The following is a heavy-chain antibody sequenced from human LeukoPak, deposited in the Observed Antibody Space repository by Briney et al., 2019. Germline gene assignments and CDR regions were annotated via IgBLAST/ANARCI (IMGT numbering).Heavy chain of an antibody. Sequence: SETLSLTCTVSGGSVSSGSDLWSWIRQPPGKGLEWIGYIYNSGNTNYNPSLNSRVTISVDTSKNQFSLNLSSVTAADTAVYYCARDFFRRRCTSTSCQTLDVWGKGTTVTVSS. CDR1: GGSVSSGSDL. V-gene: IGHV4-61*01. J-gene: IGHJ6*04. D-gene: IGHD2-2*01. CDR3: ARDFFRRRCTSTSCQTLDV. CDR2: IYNSGNT.